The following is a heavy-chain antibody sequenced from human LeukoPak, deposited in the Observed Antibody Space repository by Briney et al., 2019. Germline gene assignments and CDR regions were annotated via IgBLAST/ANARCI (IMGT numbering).Heavy chain of an antibody. V-gene: IGHV1-3*01. CDR2: INAGNGNT. J-gene: IGHJ4*02. CDR3: ARDRRPKAVAGMFDY. D-gene: IGHD6-19*01. Sequence: ASVKVSCKASGYTFTSYAMHWVRQAPGQRLEWMGWINAGNGNTKYSQKFQGRVTITRDTSASTAYMELSSLRSEDTAVYYCARDRRPKAVAGMFDYWGQGTLVTVSS. CDR1: GYTFTSYA.